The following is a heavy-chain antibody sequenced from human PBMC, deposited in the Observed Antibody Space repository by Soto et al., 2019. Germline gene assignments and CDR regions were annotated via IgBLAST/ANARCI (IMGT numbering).Heavy chain of an antibody. D-gene: IGHD2-2*01. J-gene: IGHJ4*02. CDR1: GGYISSYY. V-gene: IGHV4-59*01. CDR3: ARAFGSTMPSLF. Sequence: QVQLQESGPGLVKPSETLSLTCTVSGGYISSYYWTWIRQPPGKGLERIGYIYYSGSTNYNPSLKSRVTMSIDTSKNQFSLKLSSVTAADTAVYYCARAFGSTMPSLFWGQGTLVTVSS. CDR2: IYYSGST.